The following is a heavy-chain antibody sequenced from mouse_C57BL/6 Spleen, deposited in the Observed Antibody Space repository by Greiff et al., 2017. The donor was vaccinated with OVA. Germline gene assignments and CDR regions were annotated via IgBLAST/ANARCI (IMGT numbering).Heavy chain of an antibody. CDR3: ARRIDYYGSSYENYAMDY. V-gene: IGHV1-59*01. Sequence: QVHVKQPGAELVRPGTSVKLSCKASGYTFTSYWMHWVKQRPGQGLEWIGVIDPSDSYTNYNQKFKGKATLTVDTSSSTAYMQLSSLTSEDSAVYYCARRIDYYGSSYENYAMDYWGQGTSVTVSS. CDR2: IDPSDSYT. J-gene: IGHJ4*01. CDR1: GYTFTSYW. D-gene: IGHD1-1*01.